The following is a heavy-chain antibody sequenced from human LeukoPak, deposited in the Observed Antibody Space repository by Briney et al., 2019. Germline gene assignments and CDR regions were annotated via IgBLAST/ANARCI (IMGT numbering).Heavy chain of an antibody. V-gene: IGHV4-39*01. D-gene: IGHD6-19*01. J-gene: IGHJ4*02. CDR3: ARVRYCSTNRCCDREFDN. CDR1: GGSTSSDSYY. Sequence: ASETLSLTCTVSGGSTSSDSYYWGWIRQPPGKGLEWIGNIYYSGSTFYNPSLKSRVTMSVDTSKNQFSLKLSSVTAADTAVYYCARVRYCSTNRCCDREFDNWGQGTLVTVSS. CDR2: IYYSGST.